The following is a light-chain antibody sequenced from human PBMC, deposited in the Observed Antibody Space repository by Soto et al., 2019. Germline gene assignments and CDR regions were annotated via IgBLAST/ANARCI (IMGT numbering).Light chain of an antibody. CDR2: GAS. CDR1: QSIGDT. J-gene: IGKJ1*01. Sequence: EIVMTQSPATLSVSPGGRATLSCRASQSIGDTLAWYQQKPGQAPRLLIYGASSRVTGFPARFSGSGSGTDFPLTISSLQSEDFAVYYCQQYDNWPWTFGQGTKVEIK. V-gene: IGKV3-15*01. CDR3: QQYDNWPWT.